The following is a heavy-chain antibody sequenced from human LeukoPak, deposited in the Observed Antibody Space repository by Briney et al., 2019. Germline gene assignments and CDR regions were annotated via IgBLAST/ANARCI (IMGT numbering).Heavy chain of an antibody. CDR3: ARQAPYDFWSGYHYYFDY. D-gene: IGHD3-3*01. Sequence: SETLSLTCAVSGYSISSGYYWGWIRQPPGMGVEWVGSIYDSGSTYYNRSLKSRVTISVDTSKNQFSLRLSSVTAADTSVYYCARQAPYDFWSGYHYYFDYWGQGTLVTVSS. CDR2: IYDSGST. J-gene: IGHJ4*02. V-gene: IGHV4-38-2*01. CDR1: GYSISSGYY.